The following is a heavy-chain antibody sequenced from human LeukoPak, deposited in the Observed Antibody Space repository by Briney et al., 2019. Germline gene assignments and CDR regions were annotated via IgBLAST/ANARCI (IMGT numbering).Heavy chain of an antibody. J-gene: IGHJ4*02. D-gene: IGHD3-10*01. CDR3: GRVVGGNYYGSETDDY. CDR1: GYTFTAYY. CDR2: INPNTGDT. V-gene: IGHV1-2*02. Sequence: ASVKVSCKTSGYTFTAYYLNWVRQAPGQGLEWMGWINPNTGDTNYAQKFQGRITMTRDTSISTAYMELSRLRSDDTAVYYCGRVVGGNYYGSETDDYWGQGTLVTVSS.